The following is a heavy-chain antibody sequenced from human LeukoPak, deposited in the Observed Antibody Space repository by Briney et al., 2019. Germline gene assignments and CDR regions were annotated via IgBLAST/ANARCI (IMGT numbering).Heavy chain of an antibody. CDR2: IYYSGNT. CDR3: ARERYYDSSGYHDGIDY. CDR1: GVSISSSNSY. J-gene: IGHJ4*02. Sequence: SETLSLTCTVSGVSISSSNSYWGWIRQPPGKGLEWIGSIYYSGNTYYNASLKSQVSISIDTSKNQFSLRLTSVTAADTAVYYCARERYYDSSGYHDGIDYWGQGTLVTVSS. D-gene: IGHD3-22*01. V-gene: IGHV4-39*07.